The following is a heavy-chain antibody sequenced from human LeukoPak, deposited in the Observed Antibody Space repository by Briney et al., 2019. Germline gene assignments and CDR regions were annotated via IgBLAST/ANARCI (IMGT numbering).Heavy chain of an antibody. V-gene: IGHV1-2*04. J-gene: IGHJ4*02. CDR3: ARANPLHCSSTSCLFDY. D-gene: IGHD2-2*01. Sequence: ASVKVSCKASGYTFTDYYMHWVRHAPGQGLEWMGWINPNNGGTYSTQKSQGWVTMTRDTSISTAYMELSRLTSDDAAVYSCARANPLHCSSTSCLFDYWGQGSLVTVSS. CDR2: INPNNGGT. CDR1: GYTFTDYY.